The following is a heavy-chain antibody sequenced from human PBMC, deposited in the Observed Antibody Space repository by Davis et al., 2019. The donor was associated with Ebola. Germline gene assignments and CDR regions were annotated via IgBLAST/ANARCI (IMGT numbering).Heavy chain of an antibody. CDR3: AKARGGSYLRLDY. D-gene: IGHD1-26*01. J-gene: IGHJ4*02. V-gene: IGHV3-30*18. CDR2: ISYDGSNK. Sequence: GESLKISCAASGFTFSSYGMHWVRQAPGKGLEWVAVISYDGSNKYYADSVKGRFTISRDNSKNTLYLQMNSLRAEDTAVYYCAKARGGSYLRLDYWGQGTLVTVSS. CDR1: GFTFSSYG.